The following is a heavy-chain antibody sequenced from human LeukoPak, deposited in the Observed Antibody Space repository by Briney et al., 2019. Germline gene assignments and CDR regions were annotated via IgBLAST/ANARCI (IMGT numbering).Heavy chain of an antibody. J-gene: IGHJ6*03. D-gene: IGHD4-17*01. Sequence: SETLSLTCTVSGGSISGYYWGWLRQPPGKGLEWIGSIYHSGSTYYNPSLKSRVTISVDTSKNQFSLKLSSVTAADTAVYYCARTIDYVALGPYLYYYYMDVWGKGTTVTVSS. CDR3: ARTIDYVALGPYLYYYYMDV. CDR2: IYHSGST. V-gene: IGHV4-38-2*02. CDR1: GGSISGYY.